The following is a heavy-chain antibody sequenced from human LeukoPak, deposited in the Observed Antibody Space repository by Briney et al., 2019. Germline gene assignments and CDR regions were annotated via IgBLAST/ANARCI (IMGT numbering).Heavy chain of an antibody. J-gene: IGHJ4*02. Sequence: GGSLRLSCAASGFTVSSNYMSWVRQAPGKGLEWVSVIYSGGSTYYADSVKGRFTISRDNSKNTLYLQMNSLRAEDTAVYYCARGEIYSFPRRTHYFDYWGQGTLVTVSS. D-gene: IGHD5-12*01. CDR1: GFTVSSNY. V-gene: IGHV3-53*01. CDR3: ARGEIYSFPRRTHYFDY. CDR2: IYSGGST.